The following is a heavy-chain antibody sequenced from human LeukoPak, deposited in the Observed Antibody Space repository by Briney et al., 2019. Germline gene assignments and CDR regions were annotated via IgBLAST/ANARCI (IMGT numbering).Heavy chain of an antibody. J-gene: IGHJ4*02. CDR2: INHSGST. Sequence: SETLSLTCAVYGGSFSGYYWSWIRQPPGKGLEWIGEINHSGSTNYNPSLKSRVTISVDTSKNQFSLQLNSVTPEDTAVYYCARGWLIVTAASRLLYYFDYWGQGTLVTVSS. CDR1: GGSFSGYY. CDR3: ARGWLIVTAASRLLYYFDY. V-gene: IGHV4-34*01. D-gene: IGHD2-2*01.